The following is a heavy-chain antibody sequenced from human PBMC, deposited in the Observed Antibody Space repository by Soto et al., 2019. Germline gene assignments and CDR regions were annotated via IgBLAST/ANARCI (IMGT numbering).Heavy chain of an antibody. CDR2: ISGSSSII. Sequence: GGSLRLSCAASGFTFSSYSMNWVRQAPGKGPEWLSYISGSSSIIHYADSVKGRFTISRDNAKNSLNLQMNSLRAEDTAVYYCARDREGDGYNFDYWGQGTLVTVSS. CDR3: ARDREGDGYNFDY. V-gene: IGHV3-48*01. D-gene: IGHD5-12*01. CDR1: GFTFSSYS. J-gene: IGHJ4*02.